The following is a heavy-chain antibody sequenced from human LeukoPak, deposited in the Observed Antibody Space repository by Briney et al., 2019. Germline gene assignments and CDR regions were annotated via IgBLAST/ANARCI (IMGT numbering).Heavy chain of an antibody. J-gene: IGHJ3*02. Sequence: SETLSLTCTVSGGSISSGGYYWSWIRQHPGKGLVWIGYIYYSGSTYYNPSLKSRVTISVDTSKNQFSLKLSSVTAADTAVYYCARDGASIAAAGGDAFDIWGQGTMVTVSS. CDR3: ARDGASIAAAGGDAFDI. CDR2: IYYSGST. CDR1: GGSISSGGYY. V-gene: IGHV4-31*03. D-gene: IGHD6-13*01.